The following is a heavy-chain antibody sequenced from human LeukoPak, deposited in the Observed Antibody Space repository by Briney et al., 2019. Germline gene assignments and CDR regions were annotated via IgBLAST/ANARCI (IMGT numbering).Heavy chain of an antibody. CDR3: AKMKGHPLAKYYMDG. V-gene: IGHV3-23*01. J-gene: IGHJ6*03. Sequence: PGGSLRLSYAASGFTFSGFVMSWVRRTPGRGLGWGSGISGTGENTLNADSAKGRFTISRDNSKNTLYLEMKSLRAEDTATYHCAKMKGHPLAKYYMDGGGKGPRSPSR. CDR1: GFTFSGFV. D-gene: IGHD2-21*01. CDR2: ISGTGENT.